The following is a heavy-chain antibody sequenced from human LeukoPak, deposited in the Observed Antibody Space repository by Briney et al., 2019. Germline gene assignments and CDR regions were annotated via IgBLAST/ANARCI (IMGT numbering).Heavy chain of an antibody. Sequence: GGSLRLSCAASGFTFSSYAMSWVRQAPGKGLEWVSAISGSGGSTYYADSVKGRFTISRDNSKNTLYLQMNSLRAEDTAVYYCAKGGYYDSSGYSYYFDYWGQGTLVTVSS. CDR1: GFTFSSYA. V-gene: IGHV3-23*01. D-gene: IGHD3-22*01. CDR3: AKGGYYDSSGYSYYFDY. CDR2: ISGSGGST. J-gene: IGHJ4*02.